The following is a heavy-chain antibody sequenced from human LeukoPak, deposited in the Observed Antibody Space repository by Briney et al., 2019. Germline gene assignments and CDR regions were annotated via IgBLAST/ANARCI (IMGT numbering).Heavy chain of an antibody. CDR2: IWYDGSNK. V-gene: IGHV3-33*01. CDR3: ARDRSGYDYWGGSDY. D-gene: IGHD5-12*01. Sequence: GGSLRLSCAASGFTFSSYGMHWVRQAPGKGLEWVAVIWYDGSNKYYADSVKGRFTISRDNSKNTLYLQMNSLRAEDTAVYYCARDRSGYDYWGGSDYWGQGTLVTVSS. CDR1: GFTFSSYG. J-gene: IGHJ4*02.